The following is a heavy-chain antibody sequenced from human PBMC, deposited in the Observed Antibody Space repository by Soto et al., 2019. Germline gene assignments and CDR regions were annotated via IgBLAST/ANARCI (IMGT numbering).Heavy chain of an antibody. V-gene: IGHV3-48*02. Sequence: GGSLRLSCAASGFTFSSYSMNWVRQAPGKGLEWISFISSSGSTIHYADSVKGRFTISRDNAKNSLYLQMNSLRDEDTAVYSCAYSSTPFDYWGQGTLVTVSS. D-gene: IGHD6-13*01. CDR3: AYSSTPFDY. J-gene: IGHJ4*02. CDR1: GFTFSSYS. CDR2: ISSSGSTI.